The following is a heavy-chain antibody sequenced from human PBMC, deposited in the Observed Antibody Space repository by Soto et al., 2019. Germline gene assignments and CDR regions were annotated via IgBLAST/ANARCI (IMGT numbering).Heavy chain of an antibody. CDR2: MSGTGGST. D-gene: IGHD6-19*01. Sequence: EVQLLESGGGLVQPGRSLRLSCAASGFTFSSYAMNWVRQAPGKGLEWVSTMSGTGGSTYYAASLKGRFTISRDNSKNTLYLQMNSLRVEDTAVFYCAKAGFSSGWSPSYFDYWGQGTLVTVSS. CDR3: AKAGFSSGWSPSYFDY. CDR1: GFTFSSYA. J-gene: IGHJ4*02. V-gene: IGHV3-23*01.